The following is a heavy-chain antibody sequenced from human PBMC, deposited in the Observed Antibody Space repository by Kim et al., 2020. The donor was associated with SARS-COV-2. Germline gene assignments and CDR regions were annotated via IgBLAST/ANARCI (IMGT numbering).Heavy chain of an antibody. D-gene: IGHD3-22*01. CDR2: IDPSGSYT. Sequence: GESLKISCKGSGYSFTSYWISWVRQMPGKGLEWIGRIDPSGSYTNYSPSFQGHVTISADKSISTAYLQWSSLKAPDTAMYYCARGKGTMIVNAFDIWGQGTMVTVSS. V-gene: IGHV5-10-1*01. CDR1: GYSFTSYW. J-gene: IGHJ3*02. CDR3: ARGKGTMIVNAFDI.